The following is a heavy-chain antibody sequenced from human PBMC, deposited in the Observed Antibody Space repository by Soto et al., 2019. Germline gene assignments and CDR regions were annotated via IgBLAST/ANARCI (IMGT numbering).Heavy chain of an antibody. CDR3: ARETSCYHPCPSSWFDP. D-gene: IGHD2-2*01. CDR1: GGTFSSYA. Sequence: AAVKVSCKASGGTFSSYAISWVRQGPGQRLEWMGGIIPIFGTANYAQKFQGRVTITADESTSTAYMELSSLRSEDTAVYYCARETSCYHPCPSSWFDPSGQGTLVSVSS. J-gene: IGHJ5*02. V-gene: IGHV1-69*13. CDR2: IIPIFGTA.